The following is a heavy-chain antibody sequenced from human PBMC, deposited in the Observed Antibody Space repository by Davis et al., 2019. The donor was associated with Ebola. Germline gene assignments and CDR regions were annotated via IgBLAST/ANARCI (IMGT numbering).Heavy chain of an antibody. CDR3: ARAPRFCTGDTCYSGIADS. CDR2: ISSSSSTI. J-gene: IGHJ4*02. D-gene: IGHD2-8*02. CDR1: GFTFSSYS. V-gene: IGHV3-48*04. Sequence: GESLKISCAASGFTFSSYSMNWVRQAPGKGLEWVSYISSSSSTIYYADSVRGRFSISRDNAKNSVLLQMNSLRAEDTALYYCARAPRFCTGDTCYSGIADSWGQGTLVTVSS.